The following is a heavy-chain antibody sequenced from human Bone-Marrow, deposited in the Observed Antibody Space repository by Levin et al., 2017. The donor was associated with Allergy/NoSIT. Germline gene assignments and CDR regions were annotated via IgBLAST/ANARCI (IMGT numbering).Heavy chain of an antibody. Sequence: GSLRLSCAVSGGSISSSNWWSWVRQPPGKGLEWIGEIYHSGSTNYNPSLKSRVTISVDKSKNQFSLKLSSVTAADTAVYYCARDLAGTAPRYFDYWGQGTLVTVSS. CDR3: ARDLAGTAPRYFDY. J-gene: IGHJ4*02. D-gene: IGHD6-13*01. CDR2: IYHSGST. CDR1: GGSISSSNW. V-gene: IGHV4-4*02.